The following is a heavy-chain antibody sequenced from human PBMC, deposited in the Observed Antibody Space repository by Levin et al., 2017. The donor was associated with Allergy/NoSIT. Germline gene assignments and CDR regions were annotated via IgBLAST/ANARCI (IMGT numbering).Heavy chain of an antibody. CDR1: GFTFSSYG. Sequence: GGSLRLSCAASGFTFSSYGMHWVRQAPGKGLELVAVIWYDGSNKYYADSVKGRFTISRDNSKNTLYLQMNSLRAEDTAVYYCARDSNSYGYLKWGQGTLVTVSS. CDR3: ARDSNSYGYLK. D-gene: IGHD5-18*01. CDR2: IWYDGSNK. V-gene: IGHV3-33*01. J-gene: IGHJ4*02.